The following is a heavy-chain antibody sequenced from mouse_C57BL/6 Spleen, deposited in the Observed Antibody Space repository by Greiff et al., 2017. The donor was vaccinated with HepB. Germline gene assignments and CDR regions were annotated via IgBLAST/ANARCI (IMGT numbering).Heavy chain of an antibody. Sequence: EVQLQQSGAELVRPGASVKLSCTASGFNIKDYYMHWVKQRPEQGLEWIGRIDPEDGDTEYAPKFQGKATMTADTSSNTAYLQLSSLTSEDTAVYYCTTGGNYGPRYWYFDVWGTGTTVTVSS. CDR3: TTGGNYGPRYWYFDV. D-gene: IGHD2-1*01. J-gene: IGHJ1*03. CDR2: IDPEDGDT. CDR1: GFNIKDYY. V-gene: IGHV14-1*01.